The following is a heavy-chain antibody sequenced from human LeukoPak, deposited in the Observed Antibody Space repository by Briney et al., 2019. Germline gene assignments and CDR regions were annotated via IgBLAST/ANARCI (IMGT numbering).Heavy chain of an antibody. J-gene: IGHJ5*02. CDR1: GFTFSSYA. V-gene: IGHV3-23*01. Sequence: QPGGSLRLSCAASGFTFSSYAMSWVRQAPGKGLEWVSAIGGSGGTAYYADSVKGRFTISRDNSKNTLYLQMNSLRAEDTAVYYCAKNPFIAPPGNWFDPWGQGTLVTVSS. D-gene: IGHD6-13*01. CDR3: AKNPFIAPPGNWFDP. CDR2: IGGSGGTA.